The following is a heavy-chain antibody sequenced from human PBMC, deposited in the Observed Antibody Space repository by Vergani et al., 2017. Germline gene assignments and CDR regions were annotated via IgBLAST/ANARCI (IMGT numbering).Heavy chain of an antibody. J-gene: IGHJ4*02. Sequence: EVQLVESGGGLVKPGGSLRLFCAASGFTFSTYTLNWVRQAPGKGLEWVSSISSSSSYIYYADSVKGRFTISRDNAKNSLYLQMNSLRAEDTAVYYCARVAAAAGSRGQGTLVTVSS. CDR1: GFTFSTYT. D-gene: IGHD6-13*01. V-gene: IGHV3-21*01. CDR3: ARVAAAAGS. CDR2: ISSSSSYI.